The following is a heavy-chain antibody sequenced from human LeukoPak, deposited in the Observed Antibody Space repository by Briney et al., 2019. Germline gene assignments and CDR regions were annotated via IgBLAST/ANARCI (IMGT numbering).Heavy chain of an antibody. CDR1: GFTFSGYW. J-gene: IGHJ4*02. CDR3: GRSYGTFDY. V-gene: IGHV3-74*01. D-gene: IGHD1-26*01. Sequence: GGSLRLSCAASGFTFSGYWMHWVRETPGKGLVWVARISNDGSDTTYGDSVKGRFTISRDNAKNSLYPQMNSLRAEDTAVYYCGRSYGTFDYWGQGTLVTVSS. CDR2: ISNDGSDT.